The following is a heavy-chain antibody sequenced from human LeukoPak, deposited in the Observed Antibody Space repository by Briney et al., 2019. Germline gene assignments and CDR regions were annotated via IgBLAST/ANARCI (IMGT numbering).Heavy chain of an antibody. CDR1: AGSISSSSHH. V-gene: IGHV4-39*01. J-gene: IGHJ4*02. Sequence: SETLSLTCTVSAGSISSSSHHWGWIRQSPGKGLEWFGAIYYGRTAYYNPSLNSRVTISVATSTNQFSLQLNSVTAADTAVYYCVRHDGRGGNTMGALDSWGQGSLVTVSS. CDR3: VRHDGRGGNTMGALDS. D-gene: IGHD3-3*01. CDR2: IYYGRTA.